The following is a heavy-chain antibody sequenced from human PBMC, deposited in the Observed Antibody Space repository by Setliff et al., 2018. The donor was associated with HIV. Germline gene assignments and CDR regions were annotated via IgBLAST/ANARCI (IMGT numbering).Heavy chain of an antibody. CDR2: VSYTGTT. CDR3: ARQSTTSRDFDS. D-gene: IGHD2-2*01. J-gene: IGHJ4*02. V-gene: IGHV4-30-4*01. Sequence: PSETLSLTCTASYATLSTADYYWTWIRQPPGKGLEWIGFVSYTGTTRYSPSLRSRISISIDASKDKFSLQLSSVTAADTAVYYCARQSTTSRDFDSWGQGTLVTVSS. CDR1: YATLSTADYY.